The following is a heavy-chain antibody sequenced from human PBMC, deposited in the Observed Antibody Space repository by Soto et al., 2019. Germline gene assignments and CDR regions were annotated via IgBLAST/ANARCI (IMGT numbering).Heavy chain of an antibody. D-gene: IGHD3-10*01. J-gene: IGHJ5*02. CDR2: IYYSGST. CDR3: ARDLGITMARGVADNWFDP. Sequence: PSETLSLTCTVSGGSISSYYWSWIRQPPGKGLEWIGYIYYSGSTNYNPSLKSRVTISVDTSKNQFSLKLSSVTAADTAVYYCARDLGITMARGVADNWFDPWGQGTLVTVSS. CDR1: GGSISSYY. V-gene: IGHV4-59*01.